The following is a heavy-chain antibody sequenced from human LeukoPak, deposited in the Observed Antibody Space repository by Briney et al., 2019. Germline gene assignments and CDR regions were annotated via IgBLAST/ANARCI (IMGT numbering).Heavy chain of an antibody. Sequence: ASVKVSCKASGYTFTGYYMHWVRQAPGQGLEWMGWINPNSGGTNYAQKFQGRATMTRDTSISTAYMELSRLRSDDTAVYYCARGQMIAVTGTAYGMDVWGQGTTVTVSS. CDR3: ARGQMIAVTGTAYGMDV. D-gene: IGHD6-19*01. CDR1: GYTFTGYY. V-gene: IGHV1-2*02. J-gene: IGHJ6*02. CDR2: INPNSGGT.